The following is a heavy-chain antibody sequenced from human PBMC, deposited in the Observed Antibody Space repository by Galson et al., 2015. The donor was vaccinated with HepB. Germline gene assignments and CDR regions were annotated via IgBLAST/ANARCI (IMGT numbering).Heavy chain of an antibody. CDR3: AREEAYCGSTSCYIGGNAY. CDR1: GGTFGSYT. V-gene: IGHV1-69*06. J-gene: IGHJ4*02. CDR2: IIPVSGPA. D-gene: IGHD2-2*02. Sequence: SVKVSCKASGGTFGSYTISWVRQAPGQGLEWIGGIIPVSGPANYAQKFQGRVTITADISTSTAYMELSSLRSDDTAVYYCAREEAYCGSTSCYIGGNAYWGQGSLVTVSS.